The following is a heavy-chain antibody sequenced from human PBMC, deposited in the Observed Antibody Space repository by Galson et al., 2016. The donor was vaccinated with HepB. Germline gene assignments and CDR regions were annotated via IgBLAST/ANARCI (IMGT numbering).Heavy chain of an antibody. J-gene: IGHJ6*02. Sequence: SLRLSCAASGFTFSSYSMNWVRHAPGKGLEWVSYIRSSSSTIYYADSVKGRFTISRDNAKNSLYLQMNSLRDEDTAVYYCARDRVSGDFWSGYYTGIGMGVWGQGTTVTVSS. CDR1: GFTFSSYS. CDR2: IRSSSSTI. D-gene: IGHD3-3*01. CDR3: ARDRVSGDFWSGYYTGIGMGV. V-gene: IGHV3-48*02.